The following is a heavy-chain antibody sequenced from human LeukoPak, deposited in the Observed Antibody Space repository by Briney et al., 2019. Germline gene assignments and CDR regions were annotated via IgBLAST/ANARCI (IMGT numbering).Heavy chain of an antibody. Sequence: PGGSLRLSCSASGFTFSSDGIHWVRQAPDKGLGWVAVISYDGSNKYYADSVKGRFTISRDNAKNSLYLQVNSLRDEDTAAYYCARPGDYGYYYSAMDVWGQGNTATVAS. J-gene: IGHJ6*02. D-gene: IGHD4-17*01. CDR3: ARPGDYGYYYSAMDV. V-gene: IGHV3-30*03. CDR2: ISYDGSNK. CDR1: GFTFSSDG.